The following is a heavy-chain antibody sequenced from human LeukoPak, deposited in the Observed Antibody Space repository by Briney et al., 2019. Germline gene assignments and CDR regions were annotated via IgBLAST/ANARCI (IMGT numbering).Heavy chain of an antibody. V-gene: IGHV4-39*01. CDR2: IYYSEST. D-gene: IGHD3-22*01. CDR1: GGSISSSSYY. Sequence: SETLSLTCTVSGGSISSSSYYWGWIRPPPGKGLEWIGSIYYSESTYYNPSLKSRVTISVDTTKNQFSLKLSSVTAADTAVYYCARRYYYDSSGYFDYWGQGTLVTVSS. J-gene: IGHJ4*02. CDR3: ARRYYYDSSGYFDY.